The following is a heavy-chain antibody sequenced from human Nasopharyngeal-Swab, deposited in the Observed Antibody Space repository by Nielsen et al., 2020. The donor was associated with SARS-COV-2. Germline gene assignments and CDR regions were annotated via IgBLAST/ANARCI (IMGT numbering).Heavy chain of an antibody. CDR2: IIPIFGTA. Sequence: SVKVSCKASGGTFSSYAINWVRQAPGQGLEWMGGIIPIFGTADYAQKFQGRVTITADESTSTVYMELSSLRSEDMAVYYCARGVVPAAMHGWFDPWGQGTLVTVSS. CDR1: GGTFSSYA. D-gene: IGHD2-2*01. J-gene: IGHJ5*02. V-gene: IGHV1-69*13. CDR3: ARGVVPAAMHGWFDP.